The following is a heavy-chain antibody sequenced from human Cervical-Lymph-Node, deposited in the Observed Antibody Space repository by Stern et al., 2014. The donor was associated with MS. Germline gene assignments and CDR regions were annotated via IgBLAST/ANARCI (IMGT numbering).Heavy chain of an antibody. J-gene: IGHJ4*02. D-gene: IGHD1-26*01. V-gene: IGHV1-2*06. CDR3: AREATRIVVGIDY. CDR1: GYTFTAFF. CDR2: LNPNSDDP. Sequence: QVQLVQSGPQLQKPGASVKVSCQASGYTFTAFFIHWVRQVPGQGLEWMGRLNPNSDDPTYAQNFRDRVTLTSDTSIGTAYLELSRLTSADTAVYYCAREATRIVVGIDYWGQGTQVTVSS.